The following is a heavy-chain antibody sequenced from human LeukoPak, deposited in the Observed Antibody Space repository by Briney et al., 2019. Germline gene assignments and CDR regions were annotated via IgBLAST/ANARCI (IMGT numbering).Heavy chain of an antibody. V-gene: IGHV4-61*02. CDR1: GGSISSGSYY. Sequence: PSQTLSLTCTVSGGSISSGSYYWSWIRPPAGKGLEWIGRIYTSGSTNYNPSLKSRVTISVDTSKNQFSLKLSSVTAADTAVYYCARDSRITMIVVPFDIWGQGTMVTVSS. D-gene: IGHD3-22*01. CDR3: ARDSRITMIVVPFDI. J-gene: IGHJ3*02. CDR2: IYTSGST.